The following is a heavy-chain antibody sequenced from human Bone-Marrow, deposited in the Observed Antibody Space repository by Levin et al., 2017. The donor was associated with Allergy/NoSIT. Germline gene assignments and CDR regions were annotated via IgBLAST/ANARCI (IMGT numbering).Heavy chain of an antibody. Sequence: SVKVSCKATGGTFRSYALSWLRQAPGQGLKWMGGIIPLLGSSDYAQSLQGRITITVDDSATTAYMEMTSLTSEDTAVYYCARGTTFYNDGNTYVPSGFDVWGRGTVVTVSS. V-gene: IGHV1-69*13. CDR1: GGTFRSYA. J-gene: IGHJ3*01. CDR2: IIPLLGSS. D-gene: IGHD3-10*02. CDR3: ARGTTFYNDGNTYVPSGFDV.